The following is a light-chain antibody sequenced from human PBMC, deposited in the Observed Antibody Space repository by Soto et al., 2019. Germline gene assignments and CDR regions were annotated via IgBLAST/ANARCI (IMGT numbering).Light chain of an antibody. CDR2: WAS. CDR3: QQYYNTLWT. CDR1: QTLLYPSSNKNY. J-gene: IGKJ1*01. V-gene: IGKV4-1*01. Sequence: VLAYFPESLAASLGERATISCKSSQTLLYPSSNKNYLAWYQQKPGQPPKLLIYWASTRESGVPDRFSGGGPGTDFTLTIGSLQAEDVAVYYCQQYYNTLWTFGQLTNV.